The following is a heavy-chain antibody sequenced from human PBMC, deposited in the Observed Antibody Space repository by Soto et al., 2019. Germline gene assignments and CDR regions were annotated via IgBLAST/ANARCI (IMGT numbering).Heavy chain of an antibody. CDR2: ISSNGGST. D-gene: IGHD7-27*01. Sequence: EVQLVESGGGLVQPGGSLRLSCAASGFTFSSYAMHWVHQAPGKGLEYVSAISSNGGSTYYANSVKGRFTISRDNSKNTLYLQMGSLRAEDMAVYYCAAILGAFDIWGQGTMVTVSS. CDR1: GFTFSSYA. CDR3: AAILGAFDI. J-gene: IGHJ3*02. V-gene: IGHV3-64*01.